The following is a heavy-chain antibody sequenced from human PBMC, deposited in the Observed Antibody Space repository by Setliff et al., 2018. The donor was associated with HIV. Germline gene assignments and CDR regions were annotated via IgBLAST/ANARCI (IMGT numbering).Heavy chain of an antibody. CDR1: GFTFSSFA. Sequence: GGSLRLSCAASGFTFSSFAMHWVRPAPGKGLEWVALIWYDGNHTYYGDSVKGRFTISRDNSKNTLYLQMNSLRAEDTAVYYCAKDGKWSYYYDSSGYYPYYWGQGTLVTVSS. J-gene: IGHJ4*02. CDR2: IWYDGNHT. D-gene: IGHD3-22*01. CDR3: AKDGKWSYYYDSSGYYPYY. V-gene: IGHV3-30*02.